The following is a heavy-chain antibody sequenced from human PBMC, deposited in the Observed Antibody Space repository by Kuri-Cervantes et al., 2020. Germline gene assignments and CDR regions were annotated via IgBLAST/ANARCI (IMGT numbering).Heavy chain of an antibody. CDR1: GYTFTSYD. CDR2: IIPIFGTA. J-gene: IGHJ5*02. D-gene: IGHD6-13*01. Sequence: SVKVSCKASGYTFTSYDINWVRQATGQGLEWMGGIIPIFGTANYAQKFQGRVTITADESTSTAYMELSSLRSEDTAVYYCATSSSWYNHNWFDPWGQGTLVTVSS. CDR3: ATSSSWYNHNWFDP. V-gene: IGHV1-69*13.